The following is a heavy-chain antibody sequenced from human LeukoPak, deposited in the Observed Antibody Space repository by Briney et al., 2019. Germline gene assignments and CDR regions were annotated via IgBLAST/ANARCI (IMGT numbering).Heavy chain of an antibody. J-gene: IGHJ4*02. Sequence: SETLSLTCAVYGGSFSAYYWSWIRIRQPLGKGLEWMGEINHSGSTNYNPSLKSRLTISVDTSKNQFSLNVSCVTAADTAVYYCARGRKNYYGSGSSDHWGQGTLVTVSS. V-gene: IGHV4-34*01. CDR1: GGSFSAYY. D-gene: IGHD3-10*01. CDR2: INHSGST. CDR3: ARGRKNYYGSGSSDH.